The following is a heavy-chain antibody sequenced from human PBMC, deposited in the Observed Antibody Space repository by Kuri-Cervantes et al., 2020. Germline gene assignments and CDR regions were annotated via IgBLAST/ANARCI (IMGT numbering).Heavy chain of an antibody. D-gene: IGHD6-13*01. V-gene: IGHV1-8*02. CDR3: ARKVSSWYWFDP. CDR2: MNLNSGNT. CDR1: VYTFTSYD. J-gene: IGHJ5*02. Sequence: ASVKVSCKASVYTFTSYDINWVRQATGHGLECMGWMNLNSGNTGYAQTFQGRVTMTRNTSICTDYMELRGLRSEDTAVYHCARKVSSWYWFDPWGQGTLVTVSS.